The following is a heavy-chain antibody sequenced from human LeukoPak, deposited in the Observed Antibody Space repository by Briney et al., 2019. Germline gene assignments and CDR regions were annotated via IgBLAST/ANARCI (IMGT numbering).Heavy chain of an antibody. CDR2: ISNGKT. CDR1: GFPSSSHA. Sequence: GGSLRLSCAASGFPSSSHAMSWVRQPPGKGLEWVSAISNGKTYYADSVRGRFTISRDDSKNTVSLQMNSLRDEDTALYYCVREAGYCASVCLKSNWFDPWGQGTLVTVSS. CDR3: VREAGYCASVCLKSNWFDP. J-gene: IGHJ5*02. D-gene: IGHD2-21*02. V-gene: IGHV3-23*01.